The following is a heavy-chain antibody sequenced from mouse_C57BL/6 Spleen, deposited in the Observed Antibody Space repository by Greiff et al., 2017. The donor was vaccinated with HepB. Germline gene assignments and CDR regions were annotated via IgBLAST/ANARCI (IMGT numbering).Heavy chain of an antibody. Sequence: VKLQESGPGLVQPSQSLSITCTVSGFSLTSYGVHWVRQSPGKGLEWLGVIWSGGSTDYNAAFISRLSISKDNSKSQVFFKMNSLQADDTAIYYCARMAYDGYYSYYAMDYWGQGTSVTVSS. CDR1: GFSLTSYG. J-gene: IGHJ4*01. V-gene: IGHV2-2*01. CDR2: IWSGGST. D-gene: IGHD2-3*01. CDR3: ARMAYDGYYSYYAMDY.